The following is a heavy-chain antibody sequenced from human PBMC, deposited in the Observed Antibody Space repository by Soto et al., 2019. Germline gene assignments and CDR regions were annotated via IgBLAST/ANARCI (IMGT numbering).Heavy chain of an antibody. Sequence: PSQTRSLTCAVSGGSISISSCRSWVRQPPGKGLEWIGEIYHSGSTNYNPSLKSRVTTSVDKSKHQFSLKLSSVTAADTAVYYCAVPAAIDPYYYYGMDVWGQGTTVT. CDR2: IYHSGST. CDR3: AVPAAIDPYYYYGMDV. V-gene: IGHV4-4*02. CDR1: GGSISISSC. J-gene: IGHJ6*02. D-gene: IGHD2-2*01.